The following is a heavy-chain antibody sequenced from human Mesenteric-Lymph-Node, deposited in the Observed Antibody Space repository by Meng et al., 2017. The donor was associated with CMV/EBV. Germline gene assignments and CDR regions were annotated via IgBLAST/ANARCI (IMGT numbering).Heavy chain of an antibody. Sequence: QVQLQQWGAGLLKPSETLSLTCAVYGGSFSAYYCSWIRQPPGKGLEWIGEINHNGSTNYNPSLKSRITISVDTSKNQFSLKLTSVTAADTAVYFCASLAPLNNTKDKIPSGYWGQGTLVTVSS. D-gene: IGHD1-14*01. J-gene: IGHJ4*02. V-gene: IGHV4-34*01. CDR3: ASLAPLNNTKDKIPSGY. CDR1: GGSFSAYY. CDR2: INHNGST.